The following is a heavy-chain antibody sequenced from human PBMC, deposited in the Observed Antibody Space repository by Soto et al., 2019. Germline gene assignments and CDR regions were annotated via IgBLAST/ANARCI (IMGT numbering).Heavy chain of an antibody. CDR2: IYFSGST. CDR1: GGSISSSSYY. D-gene: IGHD6-13*01. Sequence: QLQLQESGPGLVKASETLSLSCTVSGGSISSSSYYWGWIRQPPGKGLEWIGSIYFSGSTHYNVSRTICVTISVDTSRNQSSMKLSSVPATDTAVYYCARHVRGWQLMLDNWGQGALVTVSS. CDR3: ARHVRGWQLMLDN. J-gene: IGHJ4*02. V-gene: IGHV4-39*01.